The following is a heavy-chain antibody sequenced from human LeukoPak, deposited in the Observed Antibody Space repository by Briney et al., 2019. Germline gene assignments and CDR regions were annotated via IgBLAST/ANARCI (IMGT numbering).Heavy chain of an antibody. CDR1: GFTFTNAW. D-gene: IGHD1-20*01. CDR3: STLTSRGLSDS. Sequence: GGSLRLSCAASGFTFTNAWMNWVRQAPGKGLEWVGRIKSKADGESIDYAAPVKGRFTFSRDDSKNMLYLQMNSLKSEDTAVYYCSTLTSRGLSDSWGQGTLVTVSS. CDR2: IKSKADGESI. V-gene: IGHV3-15*07. J-gene: IGHJ4*02.